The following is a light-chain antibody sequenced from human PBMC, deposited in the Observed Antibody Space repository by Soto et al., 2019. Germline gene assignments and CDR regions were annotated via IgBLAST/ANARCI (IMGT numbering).Light chain of an antibody. CDR1: QSIRTS. J-gene: IGKJ5*01. Sequence: DIQMTQSPSTLSASIGDSVTITCRASQSIRTSLAWHQQKPGKAPNLLIYRASSLGSGVSSRFSGSGSGTEFTLTISSLQPGDFATYYCQQHDSFPITFGQGTRLEIK. V-gene: IGKV1-5*03. CDR3: QQHDSFPIT. CDR2: RAS.